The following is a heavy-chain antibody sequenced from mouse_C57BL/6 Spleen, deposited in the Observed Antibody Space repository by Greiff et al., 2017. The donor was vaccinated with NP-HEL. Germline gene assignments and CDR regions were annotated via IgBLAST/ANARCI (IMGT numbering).Heavy chain of an antibody. Sequence: EVMLVESGGGLVKPGGSLKLSCAASGFTFSDYGMHWVRQAPEKGLEWVAYISSGSSTIYYADTVKGRFTISRDNAKNTLCLQMTSLRSEDTAMYYCAKDGYPYAMDYWGQGTSVTVSS. J-gene: IGHJ4*01. CDR1: GFTFSDYG. CDR3: AKDGYPYAMDY. D-gene: IGHD2-3*01. CDR2: ISSGSSTI. V-gene: IGHV5-17*01.